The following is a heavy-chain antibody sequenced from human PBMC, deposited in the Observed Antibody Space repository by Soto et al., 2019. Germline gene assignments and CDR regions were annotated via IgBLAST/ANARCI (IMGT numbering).Heavy chain of an antibody. D-gene: IGHD6-6*01. CDR2: ISYDGSNK. J-gene: IGHJ6*02. CDR1: GFTFSSYG. CDR3: AKGSSSSHYYYYGMDV. V-gene: IGHV3-30*18. Sequence: GGSLRLSCAASGFTFSSYGMHWVRQAPGKGLEWVAVISYDGSNKYYADSVKGRFTISRDNSKNTLYLQMNSPRAEDTAVYYCAKGSSSSHYYYYGMDVWGQGTTVTVSS.